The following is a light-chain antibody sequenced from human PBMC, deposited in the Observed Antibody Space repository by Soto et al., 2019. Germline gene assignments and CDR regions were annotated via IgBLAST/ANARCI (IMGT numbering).Light chain of an antibody. Sequence: DTQMTQSPSTLSASVGDRVTITCRASQSISNWLAWYQQKPGKAPKVLIYDASSLESGVPLRFSGSGSGTEFTLTITSLQPDDFATYYCQQYKNYSPLTFGGGTKVDIK. J-gene: IGKJ4*01. CDR2: DAS. V-gene: IGKV1-5*01. CDR1: QSISNW. CDR3: QQYKNYSPLT.